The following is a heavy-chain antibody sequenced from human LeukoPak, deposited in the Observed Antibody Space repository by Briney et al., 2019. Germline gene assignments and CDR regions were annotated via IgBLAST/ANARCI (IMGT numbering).Heavy chain of an antibody. V-gene: IGHV4-34*01. D-gene: IGHD6-19*01. Sequence: PSETLSLTCAVYGGSFSGYYWSWIRQPPGKGLEWIGEINHSGSTNYNPSLKSRVTISVDTSKNQFSLKLSSVTAADTAVYYCARGMAVAGGYYYGMDVWGQGTTVTVSS. CDR3: ARGMAVAGGYYYGMDV. CDR2: INHSGST. J-gene: IGHJ6*02. CDR1: GGSFSGYY.